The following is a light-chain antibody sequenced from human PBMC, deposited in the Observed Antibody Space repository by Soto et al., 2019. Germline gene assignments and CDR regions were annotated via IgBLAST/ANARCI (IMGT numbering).Light chain of an antibody. CDR3: QQLDTYPP. J-gene: IGKJ3*01. Sequence: DIQMTQSPSSLSAPVGDRLRNTGRASQSISSYLAWYQQKPGTAPKLVIYAASTLQSGVQSWFGGSGAGTDFPLTISSLQPEDFATYYCQQLDTYPPFGPGTKVDIK. V-gene: IGKV1-9*01. CDR1: QSISSY. CDR2: AAS.